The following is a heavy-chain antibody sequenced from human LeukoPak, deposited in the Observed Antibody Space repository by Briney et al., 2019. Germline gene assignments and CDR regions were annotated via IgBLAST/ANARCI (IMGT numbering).Heavy chain of an antibody. J-gene: IGHJ4*02. CDR3: ARDHYYGSGSYKAKGASVY. CDR2: ISAYKGNT. CDR1: GYTFTSYG. D-gene: IGHD3-10*01. V-gene: IGHV1-18*01. Sequence: ASVKVSCKASGYTFTSYGISWVRQAPGQGLEWMGWISAYKGNTNYAQKLQGRVTMTTDTSTSTAYMELRSLRSDDTAVYYCARDHYYGSGSYKAKGASVYWGQGTLVTVSS.